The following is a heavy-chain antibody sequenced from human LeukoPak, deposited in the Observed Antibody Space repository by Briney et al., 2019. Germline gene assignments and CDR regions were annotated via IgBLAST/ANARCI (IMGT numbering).Heavy chain of an antibody. V-gene: IGHV3-7*02. CDR1: GLTFSSYW. D-gene: IGHD3-10*01. CDR2: IKPDGGER. Sequence: GGSLRLSCAASGLTFSSYWMTWVRQAPGKGLEWVANIKPDGGERSYVDSVRRRFTISRDNAENSLYLQMNSMRAEDTAVYYCARWYYASGSYYLDYWGQGTLVTVSS. J-gene: IGHJ4*02. CDR3: ARWYYASGSYYLDY.